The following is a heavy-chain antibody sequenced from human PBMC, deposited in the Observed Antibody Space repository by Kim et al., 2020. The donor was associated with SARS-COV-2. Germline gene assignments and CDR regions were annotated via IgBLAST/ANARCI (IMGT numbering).Heavy chain of an antibody. CDR3: ARGSFDYYYYMDV. Sequence: SVKVSCKASGGTFSSYAISWVRQAPGQGLEWMGRIIPILGIANYAQKFQGRVTITADKSTSTAYMELSSLRSEDTAGYYCARGSFDYYYYMDVWGKGTT. J-gene: IGHJ6*03. V-gene: IGHV1-69*04. D-gene: IGHD6-19*01. CDR1: GGTFSSYA. CDR2: IIPILGIA.